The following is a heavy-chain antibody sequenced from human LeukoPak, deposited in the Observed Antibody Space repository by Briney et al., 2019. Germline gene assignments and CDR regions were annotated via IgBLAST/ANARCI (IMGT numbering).Heavy chain of an antibody. CDR3: ARVGTIAARPGYYYYMDV. J-gene: IGHJ6*03. CDR1: GGSFSGYY. V-gene: IGHV4-34*01. D-gene: IGHD6-6*01. Sequence: SETLSLICAVYGGSFSGYYWSWIRQPPAKGLEWIGEINHSGSTNYNPSLKSRVTISVDTSKNQFSLKLSSVTAADTAVYYCARVGTIAARPGYYYYMDVWGKGTTVTVSS. CDR2: INHSGST.